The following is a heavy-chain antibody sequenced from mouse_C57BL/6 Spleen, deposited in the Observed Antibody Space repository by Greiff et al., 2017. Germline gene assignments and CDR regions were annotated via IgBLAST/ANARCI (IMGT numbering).Heavy chain of an antibody. V-gene: IGHV5-9-1*02. CDR2: ISSGGDYI. CDR3: TRAGVYYGSFDV. J-gene: IGHJ1*03. CDR1: GFTFSSYA. Sequence: EVQGVESGEGLVKPGGSLKLSCAASGFTFSSYAMSWVRQTPEKRLEWVAYISSGGDYIYYADTVKGRFTISRDNARNTLYLQMSSLKSEDTAMYYCTRAGVYYGSFDVWGTGTTVTVSS. D-gene: IGHD4-1*01.